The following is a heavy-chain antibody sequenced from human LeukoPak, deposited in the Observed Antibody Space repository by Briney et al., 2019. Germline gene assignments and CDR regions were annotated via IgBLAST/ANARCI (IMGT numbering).Heavy chain of an antibody. CDR2: ISSSGTTI. CDR1: GFTFSDYY. J-gene: IGHJ6*02. Sequence: GGSLRLSCAVSGFTFSDYYMSWIRQAPGKGLEWVSYISSSGTTIYYTDPVEGRFTISRDNAKNSLYLQMNSLRAEDTAVYYCARGAARDYYYYGMDVWGQGTTVTVSS. D-gene: IGHD6-13*01. V-gene: IGHV3-11*01. CDR3: ARGAARDYYYYGMDV.